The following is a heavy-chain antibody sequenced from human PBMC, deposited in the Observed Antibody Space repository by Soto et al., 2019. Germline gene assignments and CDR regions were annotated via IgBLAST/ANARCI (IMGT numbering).Heavy chain of an antibody. CDR3: ARASGYCSGGTCFPFDS. J-gene: IGHJ4*02. V-gene: IGHV4-30-2*01. CDR2: IYHSGSF. Sequence: SETLSLTCAVSGGSISSGTYSWNWIRQPPGKGLEWIGYIYHSGSFYYNPSLKSRVTISMDRSKNQFSLNLHSVTAADTAVYYCARASGYCSGGTCFPFDSWGRGTLVTVSS. CDR1: GGSISSGTYS. D-gene: IGHD2-15*01.